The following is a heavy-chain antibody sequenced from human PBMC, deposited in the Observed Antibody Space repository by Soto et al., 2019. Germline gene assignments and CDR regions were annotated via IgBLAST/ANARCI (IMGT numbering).Heavy chain of an antibody. D-gene: IGHD2-21*02. V-gene: IGHV1-46*01. Sequence: QVQLMQSGAEVKKPGASVKVSCKASGDTFTDYYIHWVRQAPGQGLEWMGTVNPSGGHTTYAQHVLGRVTMTRDTATSTRYMELTSLTSDDTAIYYCGRGGHVVVVTAALDYWGQGTLVTVSS. J-gene: IGHJ4*02. CDR1: GDTFTDYY. CDR3: GRGGHVVVVTAALDY. CDR2: VNPSGGHT.